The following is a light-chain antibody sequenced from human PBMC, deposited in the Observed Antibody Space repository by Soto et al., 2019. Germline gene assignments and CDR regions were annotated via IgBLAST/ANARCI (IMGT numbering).Light chain of an antibody. V-gene: IGKV3-15*01. J-gene: IGKJ4*01. CDR1: QNVHSN. Sequence: EVVMTQSPATLSVSPGDGATLSCRASQNVHSNLAWYQQKPGQAPRLLIYDTSTSATDIPFRFSGGGSGTECTLTISSLQSEDFAVYYCQQYNNWPLTFGGGTKVEIK. CDR2: DTS. CDR3: QQYNNWPLT.